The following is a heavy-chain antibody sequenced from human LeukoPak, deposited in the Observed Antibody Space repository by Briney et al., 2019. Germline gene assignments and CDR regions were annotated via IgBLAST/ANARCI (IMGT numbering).Heavy chain of an antibody. Sequence: GGSLRLSCAASGSTLSSYWMHWVRQASGKGLVWVSGMNSDGSSTGYADSVKGRFTISRDNAKNTLYLQMNSLRAEDTAVYYCVRGALPGGFDYWGQGTLVTVSS. CDR2: MNSDGSST. D-gene: IGHD3-10*01. J-gene: IGHJ4*02. CDR3: VRGALPGGFDY. V-gene: IGHV3-74*01. CDR1: GSTLSSYW.